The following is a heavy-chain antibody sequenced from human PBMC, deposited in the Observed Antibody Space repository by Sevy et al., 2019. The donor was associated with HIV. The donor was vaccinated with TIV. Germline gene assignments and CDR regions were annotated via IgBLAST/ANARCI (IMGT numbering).Heavy chain of an antibody. CDR3: ARATGTEALDAFDI. J-gene: IGHJ3*02. V-gene: IGHV3-21*01. Sequence: GSLRLSCAASGFTFSDYCVNWVRQAPGKGLEWVSSISDSSFYIYYAASVKGRFTISRDNAKNSLYLQMNSLRAEDTAVYYCARATGTEALDAFDIWGQGTMVTVSS. CDR2: ISDSSFYI. D-gene: IGHD1-1*01. CDR1: GFTFSDYC.